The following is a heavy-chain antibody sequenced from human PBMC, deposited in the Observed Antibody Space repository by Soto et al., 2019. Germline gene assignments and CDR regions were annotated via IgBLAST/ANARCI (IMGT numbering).Heavy chain of an antibody. Sequence: EVQLLESGGGLVQPGGSLRLSCAASGFTFSSYVMNWVRQAPGKGLEWVSTISGSGDSTYYADSVKGRFTISRDNSKNTLYLQINSLRAEDTAVYYCAKRGRNWGPFDIWGQGTMVTVSS. CDR3: AKRGRNWGPFDI. CDR2: ISGSGDST. J-gene: IGHJ3*02. D-gene: IGHD7-27*01. V-gene: IGHV3-23*01. CDR1: GFTFSSYV.